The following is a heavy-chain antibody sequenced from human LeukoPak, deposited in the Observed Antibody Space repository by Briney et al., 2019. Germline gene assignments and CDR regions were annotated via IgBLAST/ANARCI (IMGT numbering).Heavy chain of an antibody. Sequence: ASVKVSCKVSGYTPTELSMHWVRQAPGKGGGGRGGFETEVAETIYAQKFQGRVTMTEDTSTDTAYMELSSLRSEDTAVYYCATDKTGYSSGWDFDYWGQGTLVTVSS. V-gene: IGHV1-24*01. CDR1: GYTPTELS. CDR2: FETEVAET. D-gene: IGHD6-19*01. J-gene: IGHJ4*02. CDR3: ATDKTGYSSGWDFDY.